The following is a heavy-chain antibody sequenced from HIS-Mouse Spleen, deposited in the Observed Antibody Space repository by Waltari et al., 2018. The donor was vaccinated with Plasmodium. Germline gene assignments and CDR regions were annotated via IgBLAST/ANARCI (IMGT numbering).Heavy chain of an antibody. Sequence: EVQLVESGGGLVQPGGSLRLSCAASGSTFSSYWMHWVRQAPGKGLVWVSRINSDGSSTRYADSVKGRFTISRDNAKNTLYLQMNSLRAEDTAVYYCARTIAAAGTGDAFDMWGQGTMVTVSS. J-gene: IGHJ3*02. V-gene: IGHV3-74*01. CDR2: INSDGSST. CDR3: ARTIAAAGTGDAFDM. CDR1: GSTFSSYW. D-gene: IGHD6-13*01.